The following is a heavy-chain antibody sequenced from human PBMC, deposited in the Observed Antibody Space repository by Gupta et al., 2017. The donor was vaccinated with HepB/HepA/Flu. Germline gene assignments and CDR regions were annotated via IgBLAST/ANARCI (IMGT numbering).Heavy chain of an antibody. CDR3: VKDYYGTNSMFDY. Sequence: EVQLLDSGGGLVQPGGSLTLSCAASGCAFHIYAMSWVRQAPGKGLEWVSGITDNGGDKYYADSVNGRFTNARDNSKNTVYLQMNSVRAEDTAIEVGVKDYYGTNSMFDYWGQGTLGIVSS. D-gene: IGHD2-8*01. J-gene: IGHJ4*02. CDR2: ITDNGGDK. V-gene: IGHV3-23*01. CDR1: GCAFHIYA.